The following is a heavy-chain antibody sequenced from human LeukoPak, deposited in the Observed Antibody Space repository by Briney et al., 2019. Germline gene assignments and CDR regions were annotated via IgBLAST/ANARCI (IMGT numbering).Heavy chain of an antibody. CDR1: GGSISSGGYY. J-gene: IGHJ4*02. CDR2: IYYSGST. CDR3: ARGHKENYYDSSGYFGPRYFDY. Sequence: KASETLSLTCTVSGGSISSGGYYWSWIRQHPGKGLEWIGYIYYSGSTYYNPSLKSRVTISVDTSKNQFSLKLSSVTAADTAVYHCARGHKENYYDSSGYFGPRYFDYWGQGTLVTVSS. V-gene: IGHV4-31*03. D-gene: IGHD3-22*01.